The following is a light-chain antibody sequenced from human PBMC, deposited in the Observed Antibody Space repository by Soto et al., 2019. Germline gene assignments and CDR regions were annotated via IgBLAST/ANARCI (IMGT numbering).Light chain of an antibody. CDR2: GAS. CDR3: QQRSNWPPT. Sequence: EIVMTQSPATLSVSPGERATLSCRASQSVSSNLAWYQQQPGQAPRLLIYGASTRATGFPARFSGSGSGTDFTLTISSLEPEDFAVYYCQQRSNWPPTFGGGTKVEIK. V-gene: IGKV3-15*01. J-gene: IGKJ4*01. CDR1: QSVSSN.